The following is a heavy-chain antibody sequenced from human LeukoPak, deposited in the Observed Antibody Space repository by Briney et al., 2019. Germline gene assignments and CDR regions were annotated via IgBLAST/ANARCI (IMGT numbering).Heavy chain of an antibody. CDR2: VNPSGGST. CDR1: GYTFTSYY. V-gene: IGHV1-46*01. D-gene: IGHD1/OR15-1a*01. J-gene: IGHJ5*02. CDR3: ARARLNRWFDP. Sequence: ASVKVSCKASGYTFTSYYMHWVRQAPGQGLEWMGIVNPSGGSTSYAQKFQGRVTMTRDTSTSTVYMELSSLRSEDTAVYYCARARLNRWFDPWGQGTLVTVSS.